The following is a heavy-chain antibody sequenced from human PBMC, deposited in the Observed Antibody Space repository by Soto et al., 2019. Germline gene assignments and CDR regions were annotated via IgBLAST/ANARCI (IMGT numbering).Heavy chain of an antibody. CDR3: ARHFAWSAQYGMDV. CDR2: IDPSDSYT. V-gene: IGHV5-10-1*01. CDR1: GYSFTSYW. J-gene: IGHJ6*02. D-gene: IGHD3-3*01. Sequence: PGESLNISCKGAGYSFTSYWISWVRQMPGKGLEWMGRIDPSDSYTNYSPSFQGHVTISADKSISTAYLQWSSLKASDTAMYYCARHFAWSAQYGMDVWGQGTTVTVSS.